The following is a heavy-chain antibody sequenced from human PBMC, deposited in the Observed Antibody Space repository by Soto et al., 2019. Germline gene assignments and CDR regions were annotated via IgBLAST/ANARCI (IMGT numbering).Heavy chain of an antibody. J-gene: IGHJ6*03. D-gene: IGHD6-6*01. CDR1: GGTFSSYT. CDR2: IIPILGIA. V-gene: IGHV1-69*02. Sequence: QVQLVQSGAEVKKPGSSVKVSCKASGGTFSSYTISWVRQAPGQGLEWMGRIIPILGIANYAQKFQGRVTTTADKSTSTAYMELSSLRSEDTAVYYCARCSSSSGYYYYYMDVWGKGTTVTVSS. CDR3: ARCSSSSGYYYYYMDV.